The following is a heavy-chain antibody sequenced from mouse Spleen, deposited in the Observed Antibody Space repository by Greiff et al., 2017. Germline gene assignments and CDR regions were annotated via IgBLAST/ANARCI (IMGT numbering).Heavy chain of an antibody. CDR3: AINYEAMDY. J-gene: IGHJ4*01. CDR1: GFTFSSYA. Sequence: EVKVVESGGGLVKPGGSLKLSCAASGFTFSSYAMSWVRQTPEKRLEWVATISSGGSYTYYPDSVKGRFTISRDNAKNTLYLQMSSLRSEDTAMYYCAINYEAMDYWGQGTSVTVSS. CDR2: ISSGGSYT. V-gene: IGHV5-9-3*01. D-gene: IGHD1-1*01.